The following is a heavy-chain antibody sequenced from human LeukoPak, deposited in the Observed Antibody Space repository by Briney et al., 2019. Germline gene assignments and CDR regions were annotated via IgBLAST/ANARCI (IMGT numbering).Heavy chain of an antibody. D-gene: IGHD3-10*01. CDR1: GYTFTSYD. CDR3: ARSLYYYGSGSYYPNWFDP. J-gene: IGHJ5*02. Sequence: ASVKVSCKASGYTFTSYDINWVRQATGQGLEWMGWMNPNSGNTGYAQKFQGRVTMTRNTSISTAYMELSSLRSEDTAVYYCARSLYYYGSGSYYPNWFDPWGQGTLVTVSS. CDR2: MNPNSGNT. V-gene: IGHV1-8*01.